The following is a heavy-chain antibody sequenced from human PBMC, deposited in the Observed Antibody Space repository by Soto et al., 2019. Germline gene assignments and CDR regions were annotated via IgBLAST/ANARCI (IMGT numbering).Heavy chain of an antibody. D-gene: IGHD1-26*01. V-gene: IGHV3-30-3*01. J-gene: IGHJ4*02. Sequence: QIHLVESGGGVVQPGRSLRLSCAASGFTFYTYAMHWVRQAPGKGLESVAVISHDGNKIYYTDFGKGRFTISRDNSKNTLYLRMNSLRAEDTAVYFCARVQSGVVGTITYDAAFGCWGQGTLVTVSS. CDR1: GFTFYTYA. CDR3: ARVQSGVVGTITYDAAFGC. CDR2: ISHDGNKI.